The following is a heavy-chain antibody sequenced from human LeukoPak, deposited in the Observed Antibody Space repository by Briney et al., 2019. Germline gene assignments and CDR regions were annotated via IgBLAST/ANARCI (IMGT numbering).Heavy chain of an antibody. J-gene: IGHJ4*02. CDR1: GLTFNYCW. Sequence: GGSLRLSCAASGLTFNYCWMHWFRQAPGKGLVWVSRVTHDGSDTSYADSVKGRFTISRDNAKNTLYLEMNSLRAEDTAVYYCARDTTPFGYSYDSWGQGTLVTVSS. D-gene: IGHD1-26*01. CDR3: ARDTTPFGYSYDS. V-gene: IGHV3-74*01. CDR2: VTHDGSDT.